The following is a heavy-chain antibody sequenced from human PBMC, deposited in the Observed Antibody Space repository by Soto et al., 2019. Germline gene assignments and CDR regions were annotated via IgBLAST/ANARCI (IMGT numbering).Heavy chain of an antibody. D-gene: IGHD3-22*01. V-gene: IGHV4-39*01. CDR1: GGSISSSSYY. J-gene: IGHJ3*02. CDR3: ARPLGYYYDSSGYSDAFDI. Sequence: ETLSLTCTVSGGSISSSSYYWGWIRQPPGKGLEWIGSIYYSGSTYYNPSLKSRVTISVDTSKNQFSLKLSSVTAADTAVYYCARPLGYYYDSSGYSDAFDIWGQGTMVTVSS. CDR2: IYYSGST.